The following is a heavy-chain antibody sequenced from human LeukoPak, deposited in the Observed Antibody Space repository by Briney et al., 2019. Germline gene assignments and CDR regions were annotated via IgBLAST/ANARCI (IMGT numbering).Heavy chain of an antibody. Sequence: SETLSLTCTVSGGSISSGRFSWSWVRHHPGKGLEWIGYIFYSGSTYYNPSLKSRVTISLDTSKNRFSLKMSSVTAADTAVYYCARVGWGFWSGYYVDYWGQGTLVTVSS. D-gene: IGHD3-3*01. CDR1: GGSISSGRFS. CDR2: IFYSGST. J-gene: IGHJ4*02. CDR3: ARVGWGFWSGYYVDY. V-gene: IGHV4-31*03.